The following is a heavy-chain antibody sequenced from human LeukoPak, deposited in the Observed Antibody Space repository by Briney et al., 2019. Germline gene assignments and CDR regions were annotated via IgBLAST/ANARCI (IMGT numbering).Heavy chain of an antibody. CDR2: IIPIFGTA. CDR1: GGTFSSYA. J-gene: IGHJ4*02. Sequence: ASVKVSCKASGGTFSSYAISWVRQAPGQGLEWMGGIIPIFGTANYAQKFQGRVTITADESTSTAYMELRSLRAEDTAVYYCARGERFLEWLIPDDYWGQGTLVTVSS. CDR3: ARGERFLEWLIPDDY. V-gene: IGHV1-69*13. D-gene: IGHD3-3*01.